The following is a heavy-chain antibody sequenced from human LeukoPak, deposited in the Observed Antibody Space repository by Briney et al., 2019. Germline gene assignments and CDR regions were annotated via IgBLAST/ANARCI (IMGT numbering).Heavy chain of an antibody. D-gene: IGHD2-15*01. CDR3: ATHPPKVCTGGSCTDY. CDR2: IYYSGST. V-gene: IGHV4-61*01. J-gene: IGHJ4*02. Sequence: PSETLSLTCAVSGGSIRNSSFYWSWIRQPPGKGLEWIGYIYYSGSTNYNPSLKSRVTISVDTSKNQFSLKLSSVTAADTAVYYCATHPPKVCTGGSCTDYWGQGTLVTVSS. CDR1: GGSIRNSSFY.